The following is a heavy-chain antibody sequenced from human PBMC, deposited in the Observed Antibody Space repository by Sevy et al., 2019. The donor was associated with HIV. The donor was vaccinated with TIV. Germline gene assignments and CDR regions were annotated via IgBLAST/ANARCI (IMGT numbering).Heavy chain of an antibody. CDR1: GFTFSSYS. CDR3: ARRKQLVDSYYYYGMDV. V-gene: IGHV3-48*02. CDR2: ISSSSSTI. D-gene: IGHD6-13*01. J-gene: IGHJ6*02. Sequence: GGSLRLSCAASGFTFSSYSMNWVRQAPGKGLEWVSYISSSSSTIYYADSVKGRFTISRDNAKNSLYLQMNSLRDEDTAVYYCARRKQLVDSYYYYGMDVWGPGTTVTVSS.